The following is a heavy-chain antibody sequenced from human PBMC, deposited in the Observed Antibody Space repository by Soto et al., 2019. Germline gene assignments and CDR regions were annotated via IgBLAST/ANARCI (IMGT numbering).Heavy chain of an antibody. CDR2: IYDSVT. Sequence: SETLSLTCTVSGASVNSGGHYWTWIRQHPGKGPEWIGYIYDSVTNYNPSLKSRVTISLDTSQNQFSLRLHSVTAADTAVYYCASGYCSGGSCFPPDFWGQGTLVTVSS. J-gene: IGHJ4*02. D-gene: IGHD2-15*01. CDR1: GASVNSGGHY. V-gene: IGHV4-31*03. CDR3: ASGYCSGGSCFPPDF.